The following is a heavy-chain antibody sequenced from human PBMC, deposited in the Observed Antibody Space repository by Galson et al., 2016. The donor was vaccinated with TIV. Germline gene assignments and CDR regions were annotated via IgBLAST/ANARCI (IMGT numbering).Heavy chain of an antibody. CDR1: GDSVSSNSAA. CDR3: ARATPSVFGVVMTLDY. J-gene: IGHJ4*02. Sequence: CAISGDSVSSNSAAWNWLRQSPSRGLEWLGRTYYRSKWYNDYALSVKSRITINPDTSKNPVSLQLHSVTPEDTAVYYCARATPSVFGVVMTLDYWGQGTLVTVSS. CDR2: TYYRSKWYN. D-gene: IGHD3-3*01. V-gene: IGHV6-1*01.